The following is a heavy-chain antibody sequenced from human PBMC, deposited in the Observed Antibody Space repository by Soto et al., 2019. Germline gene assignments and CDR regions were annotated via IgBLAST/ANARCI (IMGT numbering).Heavy chain of an antibody. CDR1: GFSLSNARMG. D-gene: IGHD2-2*01. V-gene: IGHV2-26*01. J-gene: IGHJ6*03. CDR3: ARIDIVVVPAAIHYYYYMDV. CDR2: IFSNDEK. Sequence: SGPTLVKPTETLTLTCTVSGFSLSNARMGVSWIRQPPGKALEWLAHIFSNDEKSYSTSLKSRLTISKDTSKSQVVLTMTNMDPVDTATYYCARIDIVVVPAAIHYYYYMDVWGKGTTVTVSS.